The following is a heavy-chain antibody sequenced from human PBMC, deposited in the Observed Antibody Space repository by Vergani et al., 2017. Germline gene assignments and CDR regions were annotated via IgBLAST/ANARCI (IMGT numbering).Heavy chain of an antibody. CDR2: IYHSGST. D-gene: IGHD2-2*01. J-gene: IGHJ6*02. CDR3: ARHGRDRCSSTSCYAHYYYGMDV. CDR1: GYSISSGYY. Sequence: QVQLQESGPGLVKPSETLSLTCAVSGYSISSGYYWGWIRQPPGKGLEWIGSIYHSGSTYYNPSLKSRVTRSVDTSKNQFSLKLSSVTAADTAVYYCARHGRDRCSSTSCYAHYYYGMDVWGQGTTVTVSS. V-gene: IGHV4-38-2*01.